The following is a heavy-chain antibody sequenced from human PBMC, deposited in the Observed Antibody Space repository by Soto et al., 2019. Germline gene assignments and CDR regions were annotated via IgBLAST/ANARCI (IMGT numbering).Heavy chain of an antibody. CDR1: GGSISNYY. D-gene: IGHD6-19*01. Sequence: QVQLQESGPGLVKPSETLSLTCTVSGGSISNYYWSWIRQPPGKGLEWNGYIYYSGSTNYNPSLKSRVTISVDTSKNQFSLKLSSATAADTAVYYCTRSGMGGYDYVYAGKQWLVLGRVNWFDPWGQGTLVTVSS. CDR2: IYYSGST. CDR3: TRSGMGGYDYVYAGKQWLVLGRVNWFDP. J-gene: IGHJ5*02. V-gene: IGHV4-59*01.